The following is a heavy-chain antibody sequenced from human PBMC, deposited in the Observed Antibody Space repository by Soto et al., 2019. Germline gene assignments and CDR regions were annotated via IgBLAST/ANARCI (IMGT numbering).Heavy chain of an antibody. V-gene: IGHV3-23*01. CDR3: AKYAYQYGYTMDV. D-gene: IGHD3-16*01. CDR2: VSGSGGST. Sequence: GGSLRLSCVVSGFTFTSYALTWVRQAPGKGLEWVSLVSGSGGSTYYADSVKGRFTISRDDSRNTLYLQMKSLRAEDTAVYYCAKYAYQYGYTMDVWGQGTTVTVSS. J-gene: IGHJ6*02. CDR1: GFTFTSYA.